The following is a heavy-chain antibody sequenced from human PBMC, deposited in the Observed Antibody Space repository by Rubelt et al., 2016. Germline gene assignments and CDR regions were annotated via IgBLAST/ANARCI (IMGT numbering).Heavy chain of an antibody. D-gene: IGHD3-16*02. CDR3: ARVMITFGGVIEVGWFDP. CDR1: GYTFTSYG. V-gene: IGHV1-18*01. CDR2: ISAYNGNT. Sequence: QVQPVQSGAEVKKPGASVKVSCKASGYTFTSYGISWVRQAPGQGLEWMGWISAYNGNTNYAQKLQGRVTMTTDTSTSTAYLELGSLRSDDTAVYYCARVMITFGGVIEVGWFDPWGQGTLVTVSS. J-gene: IGHJ5*02.